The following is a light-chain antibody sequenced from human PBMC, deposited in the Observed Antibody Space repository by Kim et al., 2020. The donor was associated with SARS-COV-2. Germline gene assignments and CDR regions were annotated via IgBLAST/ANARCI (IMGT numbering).Light chain of an antibody. CDR2: GRN. CDR3: QSRDSGGKVI. J-gene: IGLJ2*01. CDR1: SLRSYY. Sequence: SSELTQDHAVSVALGQTVRITCQGDSLRSYYATWYQQKPRQAPVLVIYGRNNRPSGIPDRFSGSTSGNTASLTISGAQAEDEADFYCQSRDSGGKVIFGGGTKVTVL. V-gene: IGLV3-19*01.